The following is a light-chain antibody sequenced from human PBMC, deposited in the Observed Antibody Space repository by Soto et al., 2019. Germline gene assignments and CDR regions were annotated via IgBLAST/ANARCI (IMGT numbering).Light chain of an antibody. CDR2: DAT. Sequence: QSALTQPASVSGSPGQSITISCTGTSSAFGGYTYVSWYQQHPGKAPKLMIFDATSRPSGVSNRFSGSKSDNTASLTIAGLQAEDEADYYCSSYTSTSTYVFGTGTKVTVL. V-gene: IGLV2-14*03. CDR1: SSAFGGYTY. CDR3: SSYTSTSTYV. J-gene: IGLJ1*01.